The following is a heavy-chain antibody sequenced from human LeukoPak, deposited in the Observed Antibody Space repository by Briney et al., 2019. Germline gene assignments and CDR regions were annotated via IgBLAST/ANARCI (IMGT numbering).Heavy chain of an antibody. Sequence: NPGGSLTLSCAASGFTFSSYAMSCLPQAPGKALECFSAIIGSGGSTYYADSVKGRFTISRDNSKHTLYLQMNSLRAEDTAVYYCANPPHKDSSGYYYAYWGQGTLVTVSS. V-gene: IGHV3-23*01. J-gene: IGHJ4*02. D-gene: IGHD3-22*01. CDR1: GFTFSSYA. CDR2: IIGSGGST. CDR3: ANPPHKDSSGYYYAY.